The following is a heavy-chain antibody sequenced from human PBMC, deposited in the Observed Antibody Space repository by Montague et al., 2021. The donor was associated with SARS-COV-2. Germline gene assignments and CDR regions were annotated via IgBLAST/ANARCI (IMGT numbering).Heavy chain of an antibody. CDR2: IYWDDDK. J-gene: IGHJ4*02. CDR1: GFSLRTSGVG. D-gene: IGHD4-17*01. Sequence: PALVKPTQTLTLTCSFSGFSLRTSGVGVGWIRQPPGKALEWLAVIYWDDDKRYSPSLKSRLTITKDTSKNQVVLTMTNMDPVDTATYYCVQSYADYLFDYWGQGTLVSVSS. CDR3: VQSYADYLFDY. V-gene: IGHV2-5*02.